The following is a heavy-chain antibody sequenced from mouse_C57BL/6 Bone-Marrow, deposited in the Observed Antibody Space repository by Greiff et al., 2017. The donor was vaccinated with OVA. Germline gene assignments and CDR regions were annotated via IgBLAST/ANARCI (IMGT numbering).Heavy chain of an antibody. CDR2: IYPGGGYT. D-gene: IGHD3-2*02. CDR3: ARESSGYRFDY. J-gene: IGHJ2*01. V-gene: IGHV1-63*01. CDR1: GYTFTNYW. Sequence: QVQLQQSGAELVRPGTSVKMSCKASGYTFTNYWIGWAKQRPGHGLEWIGDIYPGGGYTNYNEKLKGKATLTADKSSSTAYMQFSSLTSEDSAIYYCARESSGYRFDYWGQGTTLTVSS.